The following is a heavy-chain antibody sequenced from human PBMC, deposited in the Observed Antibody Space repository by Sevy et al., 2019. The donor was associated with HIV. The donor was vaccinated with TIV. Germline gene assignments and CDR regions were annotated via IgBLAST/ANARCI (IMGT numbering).Heavy chain of an antibody. CDR2: SRNKANSYTT. CDR1: GFTFSDYY. V-gene: IGHV3-72*01. D-gene: IGHD3-9*01. Sequence: GGSLRLSCAASGFTFSDYYMDWVRQAPGKGLEWVGRSRNKANSYTTEYAASVKGRFTISRDDSKNSLYLQMNGLKTEDTAVYCCASRLGMTGYWGQGTLVTVSS. J-gene: IGHJ4*02. CDR3: ASRLGMTGY.